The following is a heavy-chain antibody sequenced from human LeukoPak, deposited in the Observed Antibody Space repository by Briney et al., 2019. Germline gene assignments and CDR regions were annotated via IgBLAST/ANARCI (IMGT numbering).Heavy chain of an antibody. D-gene: IGHD1-14*01. Sequence: PGGSLRLSCAASGFTFSHYSMDWVRQAPGKGLEWVSSISRTSSDIYYADSVKGRFTISRDNAKNSLYLQMNSLRAEDTAVYYCARGVPDDYWGLGTLVTVSS. CDR1: GFTFSHYS. V-gene: IGHV3-21*01. CDR3: ARGVPDDY. CDR2: ISRTSSDI. J-gene: IGHJ4*02.